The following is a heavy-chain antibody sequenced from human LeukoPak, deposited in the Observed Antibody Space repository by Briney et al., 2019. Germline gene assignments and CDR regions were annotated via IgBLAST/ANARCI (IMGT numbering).Heavy chain of an antibody. CDR2: INHSGST. D-gene: IGHD4-23*01. CDR3: ARGKSYGGIDY. J-gene: IGHJ4*02. Sequence: PSETLSLTCAVYGGSFSGYYWSWTRQPPGKGLEWIGEINHSGSTNYNPSLKSRVTISVDTSKNQFSLKLSSVTAADTAVYYCARGKSYGGIDYWGQGTLVTVSS. V-gene: IGHV4-34*01. CDR1: GGSFSGYY.